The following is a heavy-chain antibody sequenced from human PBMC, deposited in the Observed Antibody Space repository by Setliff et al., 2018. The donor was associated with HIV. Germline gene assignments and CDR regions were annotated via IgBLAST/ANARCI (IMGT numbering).Heavy chain of an antibody. CDR2: IYYSGST. Sequence: SETLSLTCTVSGGSVTDYFWNWIRQPPGKGLEWIGSIYYSGSTNYNPSLKSRVTISVDTSKNQFSLKLSSVTAADTAVYYCAREEDYNFWSGYDWFDPWGQGTLVTVSS. J-gene: IGHJ5*02. V-gene: IGHV4-59*02. CDR1: GGSVTDYF. D-gene: IGHD3-3*01. CDR3: AREEDYNFWSGYDWFDP.